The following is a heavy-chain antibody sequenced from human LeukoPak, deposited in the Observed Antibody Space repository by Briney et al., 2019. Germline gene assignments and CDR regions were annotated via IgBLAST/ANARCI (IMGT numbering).Heavy chain of an antibody. V-gene: IGHV3-74*01. CDR2: INSDGSST. D-gene: IGHD2-15*01. J-gene: IGHJ4*02. Sequence: GSPRLSCAASGFTFSSYWMHWVRQAPGKGLVWVSHINSDGSSTSYADSVRGRFTISRDNVKNTVYLQMNSLRAEDTAVYYCARERCSGGSCYFDYWGQGTLVTVSS. CDR1: GFTFSSYW. CDR3: ARERCSGGSCYFDY.